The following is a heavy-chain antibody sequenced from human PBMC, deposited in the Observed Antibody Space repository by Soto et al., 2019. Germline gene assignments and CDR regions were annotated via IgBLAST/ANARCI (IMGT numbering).Heavy chain of an antibody. J-gene: IGHJ4*02. CDR2: IRNKAENFAT. CDR3: TKRYCSGDSCHSDH. V-gene: IGHV3-73*01. CDR1: GCTFSGSP. D-gene: IGHD2-15*01. Sequence: EVQLVESGGGLVQPGGSLKLSCAASGCTFSGSPMHWVRQASGKGLEWVGRIRNKAENFATTYGASVKGRFTISRDDSKNTAYLQMISLKTDDTAVYYCTKRYCSGDSCHSDHWGQGTLVTVSS.